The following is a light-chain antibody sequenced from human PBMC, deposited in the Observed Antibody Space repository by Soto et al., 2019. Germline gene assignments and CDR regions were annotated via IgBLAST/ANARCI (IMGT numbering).Light chain of an antibody. J-gene: IGKJ4*01. CDR3: QKYGSSLT. Sequence: EIVLTQSPGTLSLSPGERATLSCRASQSVSSSYLAWYQQKPGQAPRLLIYGASSRATGIPDRFSGSGSGTDFTLTISRLEPEDFAVYYCQKYGSSLTFGGGTKLDIK. CDR2: GAS. CDR1: QSVSSSY. V-gene: IGKV3-20*01.